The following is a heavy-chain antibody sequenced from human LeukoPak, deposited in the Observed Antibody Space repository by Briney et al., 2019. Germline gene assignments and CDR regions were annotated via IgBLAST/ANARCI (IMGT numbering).Heavy chain of an antibody. V-gene: IGHV4-61*02. J-gene: IGHJ2*01. Sequence: PSETLSLTCTVSGGSISSSSYYWSWIRQPAGKGLEWIGRIYTSGSTNYNPSLKSRVTISVDKSKNQFSLKLSSVTAADTAVYYCARDRPVYSSGYFDLWGRGTLVTVSS. D-gene: IGHD6-19*01. CDR2: IYTSGST. CDR3: ARDRPVYSSGYFDL. CDR1: GGSISSSSYY.